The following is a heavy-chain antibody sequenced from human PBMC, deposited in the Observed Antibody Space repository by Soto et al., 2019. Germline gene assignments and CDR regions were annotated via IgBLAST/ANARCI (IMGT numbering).Heavy chain of an antibody. V-gene: IGHV4-59*01. J-gene: IGHJ6*02. CDR2: ISYSGST. CDR1: GDSINNYF. Sequence: QVQLQESGPGLVKPSETMSLTCTISGDSINNYFWNWIRQTPGKGLEWVGYISYSGSTSYNPSLQSRVTISSDTSKNHFSLKLSSVTAADTAVYYCESARQRDTGRGLDVWGQGTPVTVSS. D-gene: IGHD5-18*01. CDR3: ESARQRDTGRGLDV.